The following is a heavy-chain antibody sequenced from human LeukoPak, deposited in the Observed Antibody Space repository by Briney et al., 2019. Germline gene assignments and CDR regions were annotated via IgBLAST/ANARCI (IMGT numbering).Heavy chain of an antibody. V-gene: IGHV4-59*08. CDR1: GGSISSYY. Sequence: SETLSLTCTVSGGSISSYYWSWIRQPPGKGLEWIGYIYYSGSTNYNPSLKSRVTISVDTSKNQFSLKLSSVTAADTAVYYCARGRIGYCSSTSCFRNNWFDPWGQGTLVTVSS. J-gene: IGHJ5*02. CDR3: ARGRIGYCSSTSCFRNNWFDP. CDR2: IYYSGST. D-gene: IGHD2-2*01.